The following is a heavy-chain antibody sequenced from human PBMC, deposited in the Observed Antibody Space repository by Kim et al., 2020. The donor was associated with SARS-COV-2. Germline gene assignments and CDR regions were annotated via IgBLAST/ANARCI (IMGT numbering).Heavy chain of an antibody. CDR2: IKSKTDGGTT. V-gene: IGHV3-15*01. D-gene: IGHD5-12*01. CDR3: TTKWLRHGHTDY. CDR1: GFTFSNAW. J-gene: IGHJ4*02. Sequence: GGSLRLSCAASGFTFSNAWMSWVRQAPGKGLEWVGRIKSKTDGGTTDYAAPVKGRFTISSDDSKNTLYLQMNSLKTEDTAVYYCTTKWLRHGHTDYWGQGTLVTVSS.